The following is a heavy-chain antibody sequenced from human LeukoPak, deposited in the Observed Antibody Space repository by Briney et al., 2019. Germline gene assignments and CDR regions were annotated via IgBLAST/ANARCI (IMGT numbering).Heavy chain of an antibody. CDR2: ISTQSGNT. J-gene: IGHJ4*02. CDR3: ARARYSSGWYRNDDFDY. V-gene: IGHV1-18*01. D-gene: IGHD6-19*01. Sequence: ASVKVSCKASGYTLTSYGINWMRQAPGQGLEWMGWISTQSGNTNYAQKVQGRLTLTTDRSTNTAYMELRSLRSDDTAVYYCARARYSSGWYRNDDFDYWGQGTLVTVSS. CDR1: GYTLTSYG.